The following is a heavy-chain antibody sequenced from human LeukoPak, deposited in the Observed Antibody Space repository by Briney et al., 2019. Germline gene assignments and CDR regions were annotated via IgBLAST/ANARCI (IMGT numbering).Heavy chain of an antibody. CDR2: IKSDGST. Sequence: GGSLSLSCAASGFSFSSYWMHGVRQAPGKGLVWVSRIKSDGSTNYADSVKGRFTISRGNAKNTVSLQMNSLRAEDTAVYYCARAPSETGGYFPAYYRHWGQGTLVTVSS. J-gene: IGHJ1*01. V-gene: IGHV3-74*01. CDR3: ARAPSETGGYFPAYYRH. CDR1: GFSFSSYW. D-gene: IGHD2-8*02.